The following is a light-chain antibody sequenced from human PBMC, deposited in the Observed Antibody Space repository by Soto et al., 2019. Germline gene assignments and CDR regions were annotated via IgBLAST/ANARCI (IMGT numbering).Light chain of an antibody. V-gene: IGKV3-11*01. CDR3: QQRSSWPRIT. J-gene: IGKJ5*01. CDR1: QSVRSY. CDR2: DAS. Sequence: ESMLTQSPATLSLSPGERATLSCRASQSVRSYLAWYQQKPGQAPRLLIYDASNRAPGIPARFSGSGSGTDFTLTISSLEPDDLAVYYCQQRSSWPRITVCQGTRLEI.